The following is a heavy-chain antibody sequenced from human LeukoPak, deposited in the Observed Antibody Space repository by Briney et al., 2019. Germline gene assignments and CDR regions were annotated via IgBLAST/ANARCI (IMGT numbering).Heavy chain of an antibody. CDR3: VKDSPPRYSGSPPAY. J-gene: IGHJ4*02. CDR1: GFTFSSYW. Sequence: HPGGSLRLSCAASGFTFSSYWMNWARQAPGKGLEWVASINHNGNVNYYVDSVKGRFTISRDNAKNSLYLQMNSLRADDTAVYYCVKDSPPRYSGSPPAYWGQGTLVTVSS. V-gene: IGHV3-7*03. CDR2: INHNGNVN. D-gene: IGHD1-26*01.